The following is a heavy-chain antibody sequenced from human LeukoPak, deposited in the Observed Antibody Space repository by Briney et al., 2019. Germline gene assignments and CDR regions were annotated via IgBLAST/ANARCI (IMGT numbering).Heavy chain of an antibody. J-gene: IGHJ4*02. D-gene: IGHD3-3*01. V-gene: IGHV1-69*13. CDR3: ARGGHDFWVRDS. CDR1: GGTFSSYA. CDR2: IIPIFGTA. Sequence: GASVKVSCKASGGTFSSYAISWVRQAPGQGLEWMGGIIPIFGTANYAQKFQGRVTTTADESTSTAYMELSSLRSEDTAVYYCARGGHDFWVRDSWGQGTLVTVSS.